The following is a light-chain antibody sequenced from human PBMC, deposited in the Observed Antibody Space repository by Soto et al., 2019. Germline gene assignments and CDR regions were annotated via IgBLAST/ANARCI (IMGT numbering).Light chain of an antibody. CDR2: DDS. J-gene: IGLJ2*01. Sequence: SYELTQPPSVSVAPGQTARITCGGTNVGSKSVHWYQQKPGQAPVVVVHDDSDRPSGIPERFSGSKSGNTATLTISRVQAGDEADWYCQVWDISSIHPVVFGGGTKLTVL. CDR3: QVWDISSIHPVV. V-gene: IGLV3-21*02. CDR1: NVGSKS.